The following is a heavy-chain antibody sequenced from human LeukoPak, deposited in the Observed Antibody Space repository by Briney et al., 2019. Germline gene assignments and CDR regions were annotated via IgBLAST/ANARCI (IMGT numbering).Heavy chain of an antibody. V-gene: IGHV4-30-2*01. CDR3: ARSTIEWYFDL. Sequence: PSETLSLTCAVSGGSISSGGYSWSWLRQPPGKGLEWIGYIYHSGSTYYNPSLKSRVTISVDRSKNQFSLKLSSVTAADTAVYYCARSTIEWYFDLWGRGTLVTVSS. D-gene: IGHD1-1*01. CDR1: GGSISSGGYS. J-gene: IGHJ2*01. CDR2: IYHSGST.